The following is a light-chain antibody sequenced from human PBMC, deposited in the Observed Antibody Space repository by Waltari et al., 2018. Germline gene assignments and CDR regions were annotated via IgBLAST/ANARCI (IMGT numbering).Light chain of an antibody. V-gene: IGKV3D-15*01. Sequence: EVVMTQSPASLSVSPGERVTLSCRAGQTVSSALAWYQQQPGQAPRPLGYGVSTRATGIPARFSGSGSGTEFRLTISSLQPEDGAVYYCQHYHFWPPKTFGQGTKVEIK. J-gene: IGKJ1*01. CDR1: QTVSSA. CDR2: GVS. CDR3: QHYHFWPPKT.